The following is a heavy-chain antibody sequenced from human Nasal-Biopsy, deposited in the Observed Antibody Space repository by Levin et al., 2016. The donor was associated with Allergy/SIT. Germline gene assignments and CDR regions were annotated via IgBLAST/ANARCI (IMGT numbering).Heavy chain of an antibody. CDR2: IGTGGDT. Sequence: GESLKISCAASGFTFSSYDMHWARQATGKGLEWVSGIGTGGDTYYPGSVKDRFTISRENAKNSLYLQMNSLRAGDTAVYYCARVRSGAAAAPYGMDVWGQGTTVTVSS. J-gene: IGHJ6*02. CDR1: GFTFSSYD. D-gene: IGHD6-13*01. V-gene: IGHV3-13*01. CDR3: ARVRSGAAAAPYGMDV.